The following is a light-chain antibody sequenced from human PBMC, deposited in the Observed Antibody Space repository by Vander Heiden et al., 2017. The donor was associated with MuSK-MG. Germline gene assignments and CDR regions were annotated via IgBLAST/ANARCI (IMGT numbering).Light chain of an antibody. CDR3: QSYDSSLSGSV. CDR1: RSNIGAGYD. V-gene: IGLV1-40*01. Sequence: QSVLTQPPSVSGAPGQRVTISCTGRRSNIGAGYDVHWYQQLPGTAPRLLIYGNSNRPSGVPDRFSGSKSGTSASLAITGLQAEDEADYYGQSYDSSLSGSVFGTGTKVTVL. CDR2: GNS. J-gene: IGLJ1*01.